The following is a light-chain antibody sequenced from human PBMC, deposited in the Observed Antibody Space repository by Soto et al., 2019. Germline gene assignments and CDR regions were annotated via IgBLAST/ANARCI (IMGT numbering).Light chain of an antibody. J-gene: IGLJ1*01. CDR2: YDS. CDR1: NIGSKS. CDR3: QVWDSSSDQGYV. V-gene: IGLV3-21*04. Sequence: SYELTQPPSVSVAPGKTARITCGGNNIGSKSVHWYQQKPDQAPVLVIYYDSDRPSGIPERFSGSNSGNTATLTISRVEAGDEADYYCQVWDSSSDQGYVFGTGTKVTVL.